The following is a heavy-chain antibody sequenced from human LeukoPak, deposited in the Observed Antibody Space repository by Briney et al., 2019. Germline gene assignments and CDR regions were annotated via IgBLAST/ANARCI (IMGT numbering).Heavy chain of an antibody. CDR1: GYSFTSYW. Sequence: GVSLKISCKGSGYSFTSYWIGWVRQMPGKGLEWMGIIYPGDSDTRYSPSFQGQVTISADKSISTAYLQWSSLKASDTAMYYCARTRITGNRVDAFDIWGQGTMVTVSS. J-gene: IGHJ3*02. V-gene: IGHV5-51*01. D-gene: IGHD1-20*01. CDR3: ARTRITGNRVDAFDI. CDR2: IYPGDSDT.